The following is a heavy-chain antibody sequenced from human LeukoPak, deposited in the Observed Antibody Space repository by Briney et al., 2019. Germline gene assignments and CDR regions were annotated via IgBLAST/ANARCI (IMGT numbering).Heavy chain of an antibody. CDR1: GGSFSGYY. CDR3: ARGRAGYGRRIGYFDY. D-gene: IGHD5-12*01. Sequence: PSETLSLTCAVYGGSFSGYYWSWIRQPPGKGLEWIGEINHSGSTNYNPSLKSRVTISVDTSKNRFSLKLSSVTAADTAVYYCARGRAGYGRRIGYFDYWGQGTLVTVSS. V-gene: IGHV4-34*01. CDR2: INHSGST. J-gene: IGHJ4*02.